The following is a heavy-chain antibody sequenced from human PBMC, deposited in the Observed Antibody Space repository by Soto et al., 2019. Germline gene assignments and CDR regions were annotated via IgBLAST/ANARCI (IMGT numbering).Heavy chain of an antibody. CDR1: GGSFSGYY. J-gene: IGHJ5*02. D-gene: IGHD6-13*01. V-gene: IGHV4-34*01. CDR3: ARHSSRSSSWYYGGWFDP. Sequence: ETLSLTCAVYGGSFSGYYWSWIRQPPGKGLEWIGEINHSGSTNYNPSLKSRVTTSVDTSKNQFSLKLSSVTAADTAVYYCARHSSRSSSWYYGGWFDPWGQGTLVTVS. CDR2: INHSGST.